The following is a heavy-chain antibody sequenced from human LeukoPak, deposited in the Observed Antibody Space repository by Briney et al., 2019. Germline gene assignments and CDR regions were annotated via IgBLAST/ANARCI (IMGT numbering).Heavy chain of an antibody. CDR1: GYTFTGYY. CDR3: ARGGSTFYYDSSGSPLDAFDI. CDR2: INPNSGGT. V-gene: IGHV1-2*02. Sequence: ASVKVSCKASGYTFTGYYMHWGRQAPGQGLEWMGWINPNSGGTNYAQKFPGRVTMTRDTSISTAYIELSRLRSDDTAVYYCARGGSTFYYDSSGSPLDAFDIWGQGTMVTVSS. J-gene: IGHJ3*02. D-gene: IGHD3-22*01.